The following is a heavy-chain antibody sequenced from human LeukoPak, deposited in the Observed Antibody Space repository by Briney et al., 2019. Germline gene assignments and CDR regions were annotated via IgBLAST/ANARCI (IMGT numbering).Heavy chain of an antibody. V-gene: IGHV4-34*01. Sequence: SETLSLTCAVYGGSFSGYCWSWIRQPPGKGLEWVGEINHSGSTNYNPSLKSRVTISVDTSKNQFSLKLTSMTAADTAVYYCARAGYSSGWYDHFDYWGQGTLVTVSS. J-gene: IGHJ4*02. CDR1: GGSFSGYC. CDR3: ARAGYSSGWYDHFDY. CDR2: INHSGST. D-gene: IGHD6-19*01.